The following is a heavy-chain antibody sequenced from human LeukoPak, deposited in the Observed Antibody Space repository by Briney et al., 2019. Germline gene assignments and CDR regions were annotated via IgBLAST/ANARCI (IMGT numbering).Heavy chain of an antibody. CDR2: IYTSGST. J-gene: IGHJ3*02. Sequence: SETLSLTCTVSGGSISSYYWSWIRQPAGKGLEWIGRIYTSGSTNYNPSLKSRVTMSVDTSKNQLSLKLSSVTAADTAVYYCARDGNYGSYSAFDIWGQGTMVTVSS. V-gene: IGHV4-4*07. CDR1: GGSISSYY. D-gene: IGHD1-26*01. CDR3: ARDGNYGSYSAFDI.